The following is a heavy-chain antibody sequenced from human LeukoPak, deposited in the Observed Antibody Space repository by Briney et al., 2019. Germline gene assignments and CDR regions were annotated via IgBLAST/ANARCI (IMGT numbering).Heavy chain of an antibody. V-gene: IGHV1-3*01. D-gene: IGHD6-13*01. J-gene: IGHJ4*02. CDR1: GYTFTSYA. CDR2: INAGNGNT. Sequence: APVKVSCKASGYTFTSYAMHWVRQAPGQRLEWMGWINAGNGNTKYSQKFQGRVTITRDTSASTADMELSSLRSDDTAVYCCARAWKAAAASYYFDYWGEGTLVTVSS. CDR3: ARAWKAAAASYYFDY.